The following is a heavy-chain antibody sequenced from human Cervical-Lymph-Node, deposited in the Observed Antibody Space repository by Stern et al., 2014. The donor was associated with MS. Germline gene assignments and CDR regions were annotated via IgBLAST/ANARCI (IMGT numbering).Heavy chain of an antibody. CDR3: ARQYNWNYFDS. D-gene: IGHD1-20*01. CDR1: GDSISSRSSY. J-gene: IGHJ4*02. CDR2: VSQTRGT. Sequence: QVQLQESGPGLVKPSETLSLTCTVSGDSISSRSSYWGWIRQTPGKGLEWIGSVSQTRGTSYKPSLESRVTISVDTSQNQFSLKLSSVSAADTAIYYCARQYNWNYFDSWGQGTLVTVSS. V-gene: IGHV4-39*01.